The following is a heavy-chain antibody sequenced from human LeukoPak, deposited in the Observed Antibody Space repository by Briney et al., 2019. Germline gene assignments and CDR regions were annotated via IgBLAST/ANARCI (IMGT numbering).Heavy chain of an antibody. V-gene: IGHV3-30*04. CDR2: ISYDGSNK. CDR3: ARDPPLYY. Sequence: GRSLRLSCAASGFTFSSYAMHWVRQAPGKGLEWVAVISYDGSNKYYADSVKGRFTISKDNSKNTLYLQMNSLRAEDTAVYYCARDPPLYYWGQGTLVTVSS. CDR1: GFTFSSYA. J-gene: IGHJ4*02.